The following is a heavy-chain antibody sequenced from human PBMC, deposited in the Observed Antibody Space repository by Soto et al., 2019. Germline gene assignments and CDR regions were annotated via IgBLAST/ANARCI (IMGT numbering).Heavy chain of an antibody. J-gene: IGHJ5*02. Sequence: EVQLVETGGGVVQPGGSLRLSCAASGFTVSNTYMTWVRQPPGKGLECVSVIYTAGGTNYADSVKGRFIISIDNSKNTLYLHMNSQRAEDTSVYYCARALPVAKGGCEPWGQGTLVTVSS. CDR2: IYTAGGT. CDR1: GFTVSNTY. V-gene: IGHV3-53*02. D-gene: IGHD2-2*01. CDR3: ARALPVAKGGCEP.